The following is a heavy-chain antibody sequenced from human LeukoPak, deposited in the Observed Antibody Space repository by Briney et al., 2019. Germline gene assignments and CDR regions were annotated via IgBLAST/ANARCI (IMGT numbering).Heavy chain of an antibody. CDR3: ARSGGWDAFDI. CDR1: GYSISSGYY. Sequence: KPSETLSLTCTVSGYSISSGYYWGWIRQPPGKGLEWIGSIYHSGSTYYNPSLKSRVTISVDTSKNQFSLKLSSVAAADTAVYYCARSGGWDAFDIWGQGTMVTVSS. CDR2: IYHSGST. J-gene: IGHJ3*02. V-gene: IGHV4-38-2*02.